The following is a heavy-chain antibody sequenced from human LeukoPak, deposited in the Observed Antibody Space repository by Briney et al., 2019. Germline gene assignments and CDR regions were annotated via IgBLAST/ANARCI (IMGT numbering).Heavy chain of an antibody. CDR3: ARHHGSPSFGMDV. D-gene: IGHD3-10*01. Sequence: PSETLSLTCTVSGGSISSYYWSWIRQPPGKGLEWIGYIYYSGSTNYDPSLKSRVTISVDTSKNQFSLKLSSVTAADTAVYYCARHHGSPSFGMDVWGQGTTVTVSS. J-gene: IGHJ6*02. CDR2: IYYSGST. V-gene: IGHV4-59*08. CDR1: GGSISSYY.